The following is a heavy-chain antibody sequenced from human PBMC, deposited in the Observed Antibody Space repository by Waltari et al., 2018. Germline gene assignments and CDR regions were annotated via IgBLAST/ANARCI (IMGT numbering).Heavy chain of an antibody. Sequence: QVQLQQWGAGLLKPSETLSLTCAVYGGSFSGYYWSWIRQPPGKGLEWIGEINHSGRTNYNPSLKSRVTIAVDTSKNQFSLKLSSVTAADTAVYYCARARWGYGGNRRPFDYWGQGTLVTVSS. CDR1: GGSFSGYY. J-gene: IGHJ4*02. CDR2: INHSGRT. V-gene: IGHV4-34*01. CDR3: ARARWGYGGNRRPFDY. D-gene: IGHD4-17*01.